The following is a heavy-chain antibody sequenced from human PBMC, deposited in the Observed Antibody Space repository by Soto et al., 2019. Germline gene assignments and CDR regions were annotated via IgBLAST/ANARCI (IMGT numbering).Heavy chain of an antibody. CDR2: IYYSGST. CDR1: GGSISSGDYY. Sequence: QVQLQESGPGLVKPSQTLSLTCTVSGGSISSGDYYWSWIRQPPGKGLEWIGYIYYSGSTYYNPSLKSRVTISVDTSKNQFSLKLSSVTAADTAVYYCARGGTGPRGGRPMVVSAFDIWGQGTMVTVSS. J-gene: IGHJ3*02. D-gene: IGHD3-22*01. V-gene: IGHV4-30-4*01. CDR3: ARGGTGPRGGRPMVVSAFDI.